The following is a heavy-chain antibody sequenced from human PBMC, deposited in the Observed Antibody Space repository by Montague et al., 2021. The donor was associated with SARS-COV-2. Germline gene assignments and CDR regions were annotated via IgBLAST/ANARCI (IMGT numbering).Heavy chain of an antibody. V-gene: IGHV3-30*04. D-gene: IGHD3-3*01. J-gene: IGHJ4*02. CDR1: VFTFSSYA. Sequence: SLRLSCAASVFTFSSYAMHLVRQAPGKGLEWVAVISYDFGSKHYLESXKGRFTISRDNSKNSLSLQMNSLRAEDTAVYYCVMWGGYYPSGAHDFWGQGTLVTVSS. CDR2: ISYDFGSK. CDR3: VMWGGYYPSGAHDF.